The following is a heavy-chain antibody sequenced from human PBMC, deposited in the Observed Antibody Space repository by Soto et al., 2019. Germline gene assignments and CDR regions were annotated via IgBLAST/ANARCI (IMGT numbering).Heavy chain of an antibody. J-gene: IGHJ4*02. Sequence: SETLSLTCRVSGYFISSSHWWGWIRQPPGKGLEWIGHINYSGSFYHDPSLKSRATMSLDTSKHQFSLRLSSVTAVDTAVYYCARIATTTLGGPIDYWGRGTLVTVS. D-gene: IGHD4-4*01. CDR1: GYFISSSHW. CDR3: ARIATTTLGGPIDY. V-gene: IGHV4-28*05. CDR2: INYSGSF.